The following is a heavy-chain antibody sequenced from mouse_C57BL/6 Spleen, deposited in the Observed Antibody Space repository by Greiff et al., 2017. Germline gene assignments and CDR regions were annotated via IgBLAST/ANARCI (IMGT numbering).Heavy chain of an antibody. D-gene: IGHD1-1*01. J-gene: IGHJ2*01. CDR1: GFTFSSYG. CDR2: ISSGGSYT. Sequence: EVMLVESGGDLVKPGGSLKLSCAASGFTFSSYGMSWVRQTPDKRLEWVATISSGGSYTYYPDSVKGRFTISRDNAKNTLYLQMSSLKSEDTAMYYCASIYYYGSSYFDDWGQGTTLTVSS. CDR3: ASIYYYGSSYFDD. V-gene: IGHV5-6*01.